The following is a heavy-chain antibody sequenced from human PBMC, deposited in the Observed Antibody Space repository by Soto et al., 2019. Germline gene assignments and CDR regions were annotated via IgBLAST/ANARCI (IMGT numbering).Heavy chain of an antibody. CDR2: INDRGSI. D-gene: IGHD3-9*01. J-gene: IGHJ2*01. CDR3: ARESHEILTGPPWVWYFDL. V-gene: IGHV4-34*01. CDR1: GGSFSGYY. Sequence: QVQLQQWGAGPLRPLETLSLTCGVSGGSFSGYYWAWIRQSPGKGLEWIGEINDRGSINYNPSVKSRVSISVDTSTNHYSLDLRFVTAADTAVYDCARESHEILTGPPWVWYFDLWGRGTLVTVSS.